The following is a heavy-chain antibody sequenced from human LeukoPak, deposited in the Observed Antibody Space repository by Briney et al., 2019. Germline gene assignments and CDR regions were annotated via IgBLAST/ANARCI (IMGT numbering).Heavy chain of an antibody. CDR1: GFMFSSYA. CDR2: ISGSGGST. D-gene: IGHD3-22*01. V-gene: IGHV3-23*01. J-gene: IGHJ4*02. CDR3: AKADDSSGYYDY. Sequence: GGSLRLSCAASGFMFSSYAMSWVRQAPGKGLEWVSAISGSGGSTYYADSVKGRFTISRDNSKNTLYLQMNSLRAEDTAVYYCAKADDSSGYYDYWGQGTLVTVSS.